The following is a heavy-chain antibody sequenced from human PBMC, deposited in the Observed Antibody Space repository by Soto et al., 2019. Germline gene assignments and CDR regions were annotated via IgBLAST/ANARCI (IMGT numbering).Heavy chain of an antibody. CDR1: GSTFGTFW. CDR2: IAHDGSA. D-gene: IGHD2-21*01. J-gene: IGHJ5*02. V-gene: IGHV3-74*01. CDR3: ERDIPHNWFDA. Sequence: QLVESGGDLVQPGGSLRLSCAASGSTFGTFWMHWVRQAPGKGLVWVSRIAHDGSAVYADSVKGRFTTSRDNAKNTVYLQMNSLRDEDTAVYYCERDIPHNWFDAWGQGALVTVSS.